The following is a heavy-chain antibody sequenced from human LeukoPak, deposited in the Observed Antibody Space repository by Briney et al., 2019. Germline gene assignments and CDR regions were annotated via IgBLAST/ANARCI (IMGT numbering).Heavy chain of an antibody. J-gene: IGHJ4*02. CDR2: IYYSGST. V-gene: IGHV4-59*12. Sequence: PSETLSLTCTVSGGSISSNYWSWIRQPPGKGLEWIGSIYYSGSTYYNPSLKSRVTISVDTSKNQFSLKLSSVTAADTAVYYCARDRSYYDFWSGYYSTGDYFDYWGQGTLVTVSS. CDR3: ARDRSYYDFWSGYYSTGDYFDY. D-gene: IGHD3-3*01. CDR1: GGSISSNY.